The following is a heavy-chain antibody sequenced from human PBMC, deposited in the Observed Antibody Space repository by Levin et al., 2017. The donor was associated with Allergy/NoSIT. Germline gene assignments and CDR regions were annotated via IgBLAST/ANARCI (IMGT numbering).Heavy chain of an antibody. D-gene: IGHD3-3*01. CDR3: ARGLLGGVVGGYYYGMDV. J-gene: IGHJ6*02. CDR2: MNPNSGNT. CDR1: GYTFTSYD. Sequence: EASVKVSCKASGYTFTSYDINWVRQATGQGLEWMGWMNPNSGNTGYAQKFQGRVTMTRNTSISTAYMELSSLRSEDTAVYYCARGLLGGVVGGYYYGMDVWGQGTTVTVSS. V-gene: IGHV1-8*01.